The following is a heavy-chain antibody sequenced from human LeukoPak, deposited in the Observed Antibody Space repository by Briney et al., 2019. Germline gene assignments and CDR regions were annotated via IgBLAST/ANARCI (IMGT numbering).Heavy chain of an antibody. J-gene: IGHJ4*02. CDR3: ARGLLWEYYFDY. Sequence: SVKVSCKASGGTFSSYAISWVRQAPGQGLEWMGGIIPIFGTANYAQKFQGRVTITADESTSTAYMELSSLRSEDTAVYYCARGLLWEYYFDYWGQGTLVTVSS. D-gene: IGHD3-10*01. CDR1: GGTFSSYA. CDR2: IIPIFGTA. V-gene: IGHV1-69*13.